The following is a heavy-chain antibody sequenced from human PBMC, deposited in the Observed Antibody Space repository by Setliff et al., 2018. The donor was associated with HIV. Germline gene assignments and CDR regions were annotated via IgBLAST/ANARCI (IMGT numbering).Heavy chain of an antibody. Sequence: SLTCAFNGGSFSGYYWMWIRQSPGEGLEWIGEINHGGNTNYNPSLKSRVTMSGDTSKNQFSLNLTSVTAADTAVYFCARGLGRGSGTYYNPPGYWGPGTLVTVSS. CDR3: ARGLGRGSGTYYNPPGY. CDR1: GGSFSGYY. J-gene: IGHJ4*02. CDR2: INHGGNT. D-gene: IGHD3-10*01. V-gene: IGHV4-34*01.